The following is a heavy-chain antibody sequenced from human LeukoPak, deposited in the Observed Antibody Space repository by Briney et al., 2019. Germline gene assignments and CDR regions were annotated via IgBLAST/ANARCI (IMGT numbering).Heavy chain of an antibody. J-gene: IGHJ5*02. CDR3: ARSASGYDS. CDR2: IDDDGTGT. V-gene: IGHV3-74*01. Sequence: GGSLRLSCAASGFPFSGYWVHWVRQAPGKGLVWVSRIDDDGTGTTYADSVKGRFTISRDNAKNTLYLQMNSLRVEDTAVYYCARSASGYDSWGQGTLVTVSS. CDR1: GFPFSGYW. D-gene: IGHD5-12*01.